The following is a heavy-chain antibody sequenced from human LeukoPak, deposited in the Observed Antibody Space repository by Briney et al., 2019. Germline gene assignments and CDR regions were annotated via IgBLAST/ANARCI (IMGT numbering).Heavy chain of an antibody. Sequence: SETLSLTCTVSGGSFSTYYWSWIRQPPGKGLEWIGYIYYSGSTNYNPSLKSRVTISLDTSKSQISLKLSSVTAADTAVYYCARGQRRLQDYWGQGTLVTVSS. V-gene: IGHV4-59*01. CDR3: ARGQRRLQDY. CDR2: IYYSGST. CDR1: GGSFSTYY. J-gene: IGHJ4*02.